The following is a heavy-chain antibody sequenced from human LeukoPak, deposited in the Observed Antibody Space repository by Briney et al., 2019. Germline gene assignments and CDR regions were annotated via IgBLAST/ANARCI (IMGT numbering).Heavy chain of an antibody. CDR3: ARDHSYGGKIPLFDY. D-gene: IGHD4-23*01. CDR1: GFIFSSYG. Sequence: GRSLRLSCAASGFIFSSYGMHWVRQAPGKGLEWVAVICYDGSNEYYADSVKGRFTISRDNSKNTLYLQMNSLRAEDTAVYYCARDHSYGGKIPLFDYWGQGTLVTVSS. V-gene: IGHV3-33*01. CDR2: ICYDGSNE. J-gene: IGHJ4*02.